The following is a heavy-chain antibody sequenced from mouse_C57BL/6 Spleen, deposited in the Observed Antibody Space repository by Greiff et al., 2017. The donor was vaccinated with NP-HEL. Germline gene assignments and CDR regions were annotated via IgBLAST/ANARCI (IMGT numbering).Heavy chain of an antibody. V-gene: IGHV5-9*01. Sequence: EVQVVESGGGLVKPGGSLKLSCAASGFTFSSYTMSWVRQTPEKRLEWVATISGGGGNTYYPDSVKGRFTISRDNAKNTLYLQMSSLRSEDTALYYCARGDIYYYGCSHFAYWGQGTLVTVSA. J-gene: IGHJ3*01. CDR1: GFTFSSYT. CDR3: ARGDIYYYGCSHFAY. D-gene: IGHD1-1*01. CDR2: ISGGGGNT.